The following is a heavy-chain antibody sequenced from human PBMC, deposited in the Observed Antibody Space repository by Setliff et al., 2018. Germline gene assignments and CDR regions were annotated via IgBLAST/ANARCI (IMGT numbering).Heavy chain of an antibody. CDR2: INHSGST. CDR3: ARGGGYYLDL. Sequence: SETLSLTCAVYGGSFSGYYWSWIRQPPGKGLEWIGEINHSGSTNYNPSLKSRVTISIDKSRDQFSLNLNSVTAADTAVYYCARGGGYYLDLWGQGMLVTVSS. CDR1: GGSFSGYY. J-gene: IGHJ4*02. D-gene: IGHD1-26*01. V-gene: IGHV4-34*01.